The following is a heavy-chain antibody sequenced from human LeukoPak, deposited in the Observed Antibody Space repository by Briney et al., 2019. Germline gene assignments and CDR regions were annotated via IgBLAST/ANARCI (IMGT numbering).Heavy chain of an antibody. J-gene: IGHJ4*02. V-gene: IGHV6-1*01. CDR1: GDIVSSNSAA. D-gene: IGHD3-9*01. Sequence: SQTLSLTCAISGDIVSSNSAAWNWIRQSPSRGLEWLGRTYYRSKWYNDYAVSVKSRITIDPDTSKNQFSLQLNSVTPEDTAVYYCAREYYDILTGYSNFDYWGQGTLVTVSS. CDR3: AREYYDILTGYSNFDY. CDR2: TYYRSKWYN.